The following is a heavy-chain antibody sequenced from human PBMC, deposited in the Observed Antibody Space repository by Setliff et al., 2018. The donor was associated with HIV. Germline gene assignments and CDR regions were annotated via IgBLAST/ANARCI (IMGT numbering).Heavy chain of an antibody. D-gene: IGHD3-22*01. CDR1: GFIFDDYV. Sequence: GGSLRLSCAASGFIFDDYVMHWVRQAPGRGLGWVSSINWNSDNRGYADSVRGRLTISRDNAKNSLYLQMNSLRVEDTALYFCAKDISGPPPDYYDTSGYYGDAFDFWGRGTMVTVSS. CDR2: INWNSDNR. J-gene: IGHJ3*01. CDR3: AKDISGPPPDYYDTSGYYGDAFDF. V-gene: IGHV3-9*01.